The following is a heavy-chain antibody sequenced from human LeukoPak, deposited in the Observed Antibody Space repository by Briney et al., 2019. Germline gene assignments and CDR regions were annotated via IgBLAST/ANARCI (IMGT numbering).Heavy chain of an antibody. V-gene: IGHV3-23*01. CDR3: AKDGIDDILTGFESSLNWCDP. CDR1: GFTFSSYA. Sequence: GGSLRLSCAASGFTFSSYAMSWVRQAPGKGLEWVSAISGSGGSTYYADSVKGRFTISRDNSKNTLYLQMNSLRAEDTAVYYCAKDGIDDILTGFESSLNWCDPWGQGTLVTVSS. D-gene: IGHD3-9*01. CDR2: ISGSGGST. J-gene: IGHJ5*02.